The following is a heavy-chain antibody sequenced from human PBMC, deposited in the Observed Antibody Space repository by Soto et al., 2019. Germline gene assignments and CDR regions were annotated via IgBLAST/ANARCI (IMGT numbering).Heavy chain of an antibody. V-gene: IGHV4-4*07. D-gene: IGHD2-21*02. CDR3: ARDQGVVVTADNWFDP. CDR1: GGSITDYS. CDR2: IFSSGST. J-gene: IGHJ5*02. Sequence: SETLSLTCTVSGGSITDYSWVWIRQPAGRGLEWIGRIFSSGSTNYNPSLKGRITMSLDTSKNQFSLKLNSATATGTAVYFCARDQGVVVTADNWFDPWGQGILVTVSS.